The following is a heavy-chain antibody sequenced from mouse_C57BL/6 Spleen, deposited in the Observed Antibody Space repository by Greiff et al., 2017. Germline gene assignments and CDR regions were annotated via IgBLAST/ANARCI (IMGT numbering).Heavy chain of an antibody. Sequence: QVQLQQPGAELVRPGSSVKLSCKASGYTFTSYWMDWVKQRPGQGLAWIGNIYPSDSATHYNQKFKDKATLTVDKSSSTAYMELRSLTSEDSAVYFCARGRFFAYWGQGTLVTVSA. CDR1: GYTFTSYW. CDR3: ARGRFFAY. V-gene: IGHV1-61*01. J-gene: IGHJ3*01. CDR2: IYPSDSAT.